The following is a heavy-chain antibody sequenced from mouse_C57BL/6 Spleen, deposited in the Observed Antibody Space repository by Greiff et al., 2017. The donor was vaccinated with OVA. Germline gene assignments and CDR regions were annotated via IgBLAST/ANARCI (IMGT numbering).Heavy chain of an antibody. J-gene: IGHJ3*01. CDR1: GYTFTSYW. Sequence: QVQLQQPGAELVKPGASVKLSCKASGYTFTSYWMHWVKQRPGQGLEWIGMIHPNSGSTNYNEKFKSKATLTVDKSSSTAYMQLSSRTLEDAAVYDCATGYGSSYDWFAYWGQGTLVTVSA. V-gene: IGHV1-64*01. D-gene: IGHD1-1*01. CDR3: ATGYGSSYDWFAY. CDR2: IHPNSGST.